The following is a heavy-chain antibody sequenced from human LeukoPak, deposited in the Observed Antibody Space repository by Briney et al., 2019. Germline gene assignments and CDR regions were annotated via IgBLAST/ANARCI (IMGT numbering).Heavy chain of an antibody. D-gene: IGHD3-22*01. Sequence: SVKVSCKASGGTFSSYAISWVRQAPGQGLEWMGGIIPIFGTANYAQKFQGRVTITADESTSTAYMELSSLRSEDTAVYYCARDGGPYYYDSSGYTLDYWGQGTLVTVSS. CDR1: GGTFSSYA. CDR2: IIPIFGTA. J-gene: IGHJ4*02. CDR3: ARDGGPYYYDSSGYTLDY. V-gene: IGHV1-69*13.